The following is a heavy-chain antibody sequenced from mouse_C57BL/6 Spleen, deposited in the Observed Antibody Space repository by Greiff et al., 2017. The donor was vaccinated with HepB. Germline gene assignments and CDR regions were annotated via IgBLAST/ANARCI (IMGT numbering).Heavy chain of an antibody. CDR3: ARSTYYGSSYRYFDV. D-gene: IGHD1-1*01. V-gene: IGHV1-52*01. CDR2: IDPSDSET. Sequence: QVQLQQPGAELVRPGSSVKLSCKASGYTFTSYWMHWVKQRPIQGLEWIGNIDPSDSETHYNQKFKDKATLTVDKYSSTAYMQLSSLTSEDSAVYYCARSTYYGSSYRYFDVWGTGTTVTVSS. J-gene: IGHJ1*03. CDR1: GYTFTSYW.